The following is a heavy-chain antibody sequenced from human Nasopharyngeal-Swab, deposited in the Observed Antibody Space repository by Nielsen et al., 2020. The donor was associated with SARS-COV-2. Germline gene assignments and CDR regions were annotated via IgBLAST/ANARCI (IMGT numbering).Heavy chain of an antibody. Sequence: SEPLSLTCTVPGGSISSGGYYWSWIRQHPGKGLERIGYIYYSGSTYYNPSLKSRVTISVDTSKNQFSLKLSSVTAADTAVYYCARDQRGPIVVKAFDIWGQGTMVTVSS. D-gene: IGHD3-22*01. J-gene: IGHJ3*02. V-gene: IGHV4-31*03. CDR2: IYYSGST. CDR1: GGSISSGGYY. CDR3: ARDQRGPIVVKAFDI.